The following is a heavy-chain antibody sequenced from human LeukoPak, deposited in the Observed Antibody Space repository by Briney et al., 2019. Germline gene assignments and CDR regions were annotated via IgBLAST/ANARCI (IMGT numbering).Heavy chain of an antibody. V-gene: IGHV3-23*01. CDR3: ARKAAGTEYIDC. Sequence: PGGSLPLSCSASGFTFYSLAMSWVAHAPGKGLEGFSALSDSGGSTYYAYPVKGRFTISKDNPKNILYLQISRLSDDATALYYCARKAAGTEYIDCWSERRLVTASS. CDR2: LSDSGGST. J-gene: IGHJ4*01. D-gene: IGHD6-13*01. CDR1: GFTFYSLA.